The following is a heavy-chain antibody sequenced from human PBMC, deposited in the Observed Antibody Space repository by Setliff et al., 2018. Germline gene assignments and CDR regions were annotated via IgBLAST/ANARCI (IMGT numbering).Heavy chain of an antibody. D-gene: IGHD6-25*01. CDR2: IYNDGSSP. V-gene: IGHV3-74*01. CDR3: VPGRGS. J-gene: IGHJ5*02. CDR1: GFTFNSYG. Sequence: PGGSLRLSCAASGFTFNSYGMYWVRQAPGEGLVWVSHIYNDGSSPTYADSVHGRFTISRDNAKNTLFLQMDSLSVDDTAVFYCVPGRGSWGQGALVTVSS.